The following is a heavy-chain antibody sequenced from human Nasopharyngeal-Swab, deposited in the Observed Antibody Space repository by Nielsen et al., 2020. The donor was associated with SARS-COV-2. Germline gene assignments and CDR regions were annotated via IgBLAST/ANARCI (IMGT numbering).Heavy chain of an antibody. Sequence: WIRQPPGKGLEWVSYISSSGNAIYYADSVKGRFTISRDSAKNSLFPQMNSLRAEDTAVYYCAKPLKNYYDSSGPYDGFNIWGQGTLVTVSS. CDR2: ISSSGNAI. J-gene: IGHJ3*02. V-gene: IGHV3-11*04. CDR3: AKPLKNYYDSSGPYDGFNI. D-gene: IGHD3-22*01.